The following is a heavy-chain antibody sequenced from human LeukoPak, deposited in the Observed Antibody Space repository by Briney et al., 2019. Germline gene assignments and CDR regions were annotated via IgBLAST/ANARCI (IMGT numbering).Heavy chain of an antibody. CDR2: ISGGGGNT. CDR3: ANRISGSSY. Sequence: GGSLRLSCAASGFTFTNYATSWIRQAPGKGLEWVSAISGGGGNTDYADSVKGRFTISRGNSKNTVFLQMNSLRAEDTGVYYCANRISGSSYWGQGTLVTVSS. V-gene: IGHV3-23*01. J-gene: IGHJ4*02. D-gene: IGHD1-26*01. CDR1: GFTFTNYA.